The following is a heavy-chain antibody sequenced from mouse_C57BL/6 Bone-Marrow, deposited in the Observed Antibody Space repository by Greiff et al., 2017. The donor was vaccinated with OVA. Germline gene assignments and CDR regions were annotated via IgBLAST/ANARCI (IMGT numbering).Heavy chain of an antibody. Sequence: VQLQQSGAELVKPGASVKISCKASGYTFTDYYINWVKQRPGQGLEWIGKIGPGSGSTYSTEKFKGKATLTADNYSSTAYMQLSSLTSEDSAVYFCARERVLLRYWFAYWGQGTLVTVSA. CDR2: IGPGSGST. V-gene: IGHV1-77*01. CDR1: GYTFTDYY. D-gene: IGHD1-1*01. CDR3: ARERVLLRYWFAY. J-gene: IGHJ3*01.